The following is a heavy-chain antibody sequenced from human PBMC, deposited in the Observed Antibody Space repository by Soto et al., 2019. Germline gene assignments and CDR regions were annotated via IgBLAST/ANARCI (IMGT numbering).Heavy chain of an antibody. V-gene: IGHV3-7*03. CDR1: GFSFRSYG. CDR2: IKQDGSEK. J-gene: IGHJ4*02. D-gene: IGHD6-6*01. Sequence: PXVSLRLSCGARGFSFRSYGMSWVRQAPGKGLEWVANIKQDGSEKYYVDSVKGRFTISRDNAKNSLYLQMNSLRAEDTAVYYCATVTAARLFDYCGQRTLVTVSS. CDR3: ATVTAARLFDY.